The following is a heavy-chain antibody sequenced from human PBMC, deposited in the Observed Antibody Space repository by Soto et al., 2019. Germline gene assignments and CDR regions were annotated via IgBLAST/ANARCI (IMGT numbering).Heavy chain of an antibody. CDR2: IYYSGST. CDR1: GGSISSYY. V-gene: IGHV4-59*01. D-gene: IGHD5-12*01. J-gene: IGHJ6*02. Sequence: SETLSLTCTVSGGSISSYYWSWIRQPPGKGLEWIGYIYYSGSTNYNPSPKSRVTISVDTSKNQFSLKLSSVTAADTAVYYCARVGIYSYYYYGMDVWGQGTTVTVSS. CDR3: ARVGIYSYYYYGMDV.